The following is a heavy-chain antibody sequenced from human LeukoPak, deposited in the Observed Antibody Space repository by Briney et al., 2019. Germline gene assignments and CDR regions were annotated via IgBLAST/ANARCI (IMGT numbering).Heavy chain of an antibody. CDR1: GGSISSSSYH. D-gene: IGHD5-12*01. CDR3: ARDLGVYSGYDFGY. CDR2: IYYSGST. Sequence: PSETLSLTCTVSGGSISSSSYHWGWIRQPPGKGLEWIGSIYYSGSTYYNPSLKSRVTISVDKSENHISLKLTSVTAADTAVYYCARDLGVYSGYDFGYWGQGTLVTVSS. J-gene: IGHJ4*02. V-gene: IGHV4-39*02.